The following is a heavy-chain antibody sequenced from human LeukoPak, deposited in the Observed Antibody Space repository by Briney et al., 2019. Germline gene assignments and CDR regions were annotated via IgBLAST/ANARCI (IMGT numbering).Heavy chain of an antibody. CDR1: GFTFSNYD. V-gene: IGHV3-30*02. D-gene: IGHD3-10*01. Sequence: GGSLRLSCAASGFTFSNYDMHWVRQAPGKGLEWVAFIPYDGSNKYYADSVKGRFTISRDNSKNTLYLQMNSLRAEDTAVYYCAKGSGSYIVYWGQGTLVTVSS. J-gene: IGHJ4*02. CDR2: IPYDGSNK. CDR3: AKGSGSYIVY.